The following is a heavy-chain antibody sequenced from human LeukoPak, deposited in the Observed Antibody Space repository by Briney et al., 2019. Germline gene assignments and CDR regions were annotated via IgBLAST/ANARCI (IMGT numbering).Heavy chain of an antibody. V-gene: IGHV5-51*01. CDR3: ARGLAAAAAFDY. D-gene: IGHD6-25*01. CDR2: IYLGDSDT. Sequence: GESLKISCKGSGYSFTNYWIGLVRQMPGKGLEGMGFIYLGDSDTRYSPSFQGQVTISADKSISTAYLQWSSLKASDTAMYYCARGLAAAAAFDYWGQGTLVTVSS. J-gene: IGHJ4*02. CDR1: GYSFTNYW.